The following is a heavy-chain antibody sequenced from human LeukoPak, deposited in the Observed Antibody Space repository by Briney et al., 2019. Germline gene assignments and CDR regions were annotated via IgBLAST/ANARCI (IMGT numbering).Heavy chain of an antibody. CDR2: IYHSGST. Sequence: PSETLSLTCTVSGYSISSGYYWGWIRQPPGKGLEWIGSIYHSGSTYYNPSLKSRVTISVDTSKNQFSLKLSSVTAADTAVYYCARNWNYYDSSGLDWGQGTLVTVSS. V-gene: IGHV4-38-2*02. CDR1: GYSISSGYY. CDR3: ARNWNYYDSSGLD. D-gene: IGHD3-22*01. J-gene: IGHJ4*02.